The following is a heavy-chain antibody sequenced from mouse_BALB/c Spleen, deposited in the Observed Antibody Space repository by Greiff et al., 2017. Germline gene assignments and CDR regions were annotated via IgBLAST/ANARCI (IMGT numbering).Heavy chain of an antibody. D-gene: IGHD2-14*01. CDR3: ARTPAYYRYEGAMDY. Sequence: LVKTGASVKISCKASGYSFTAYYIHWVKHSHGKSLEWIGYISCYNGATNYNEKFKGKATLTADTSSSTAYMQLSSLTSEDSAIYYCARTPAYYRYEGAMDYWGQGTSVTVSA. CDR1: GYSFTAYY. CDR2: ISCYNGAT. J-gene: IGHJ4*01. V-gene: IGHV1S34*01.